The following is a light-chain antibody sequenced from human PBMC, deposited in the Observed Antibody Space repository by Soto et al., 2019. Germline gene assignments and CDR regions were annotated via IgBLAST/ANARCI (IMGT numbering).Light chain of an antibody. CDR2: AAS. CDR1: QTINNY. V-gene: IGKV1-39*01. CDR3: QQSRTTPYT. Sequence: DIQMTQSPSSLSASEGGRVTITCRASQTINNYLNWYQQKPGQAPKLLIYAASSLQSGVPSRFTGSGSGTDFTLSISDLQPGDFATYSCQQSRTTPYTFGQGTKLEIQ. J-gene: IGKJ2*01.